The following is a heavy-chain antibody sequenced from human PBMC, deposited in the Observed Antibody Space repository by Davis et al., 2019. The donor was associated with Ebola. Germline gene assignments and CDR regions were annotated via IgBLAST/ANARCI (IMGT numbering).Heavy chain of an antibody. J-gene: IGHJ3*02. D-gene: IGHD6-13*01. V-gene: IGHV2-70*13. CDR1: GFSLSTSGMC. Sequence: SGPTLVKPPQTLTLTCTFSGFSLSTSGMCVSWIRQPPGKALEWLALIDWDDDKYYSTSLKTRLTISKDTSKNQVVLTMTNMDPVDTATYYCARIRMGSSWPDAFDIWGQGTMVTVSS. CDR2: IDWDDDK. CDR3: ARIRMGSSWPDAFDI.